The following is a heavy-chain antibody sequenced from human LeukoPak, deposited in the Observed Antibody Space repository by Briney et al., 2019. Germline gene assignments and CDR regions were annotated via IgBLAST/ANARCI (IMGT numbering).Heavy chain of an antibody. D-gene: IGHD6-19*01. V-gene: IGHV1-2*06. J-gene: IGHJ4*02. Sequence: ASVKVYCKASGYTFTGYYMDWVRQAPGQGLEWMGRINPNSGGTNYAQKFQGRVTMTRDTSISTAYMELSRLRSDDTAVYYCAREDNLGSGSSPNDYWGQGTLVTVSS. CDR2: INPNSGGT. CDR3: AREDNLGSGSSPNDY. CDR1: GYTFTGYY.